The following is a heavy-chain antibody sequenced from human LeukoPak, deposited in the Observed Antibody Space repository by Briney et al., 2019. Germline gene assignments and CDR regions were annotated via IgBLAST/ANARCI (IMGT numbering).Heavy chain of an antibody. J-gene: IGHJ4*02. CDR3: ALLGYCSSTSCFRPPFYFDY. CDR1: GGSISSSSYY. Sequence: PSETLSLTCTVSGGSISSSSYYWGWIRQPPGKGLEWIGSIYYSGSTYYNPSLKSRVTISVDTSKNQFSLKLCSVTAADTAVYYCALLGYCSSTSCFRPPFYFDYWGQGTLVTVSS. D-gene: IGHD2-2*01. V-gene: IGHV4-39*01. CDR2: IYYSGST.